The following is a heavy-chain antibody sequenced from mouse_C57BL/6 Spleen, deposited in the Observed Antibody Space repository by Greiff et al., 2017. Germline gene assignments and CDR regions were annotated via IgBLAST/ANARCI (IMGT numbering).Heavy chain of an antibody. V-gene: IGHV1-82*01. CDR3: ARDYGSSYEYAMDY. CDR2: IYPGAGVT. Sequence: VQLQQSGPELVKPGASVKISCKASGYAFSSSWMNWVKQRPGKGLEWIGRIYPGAGVTNYNGKFKGKATLTADKSSSTAYMQLSSLTSEDSAVYFCARDYGSSYEYAMDYWGQGTSVTVSS. J-gene: IGHJ4*01. CDR1: GYAFSSSW. D-gene: IGHD1-1*01.